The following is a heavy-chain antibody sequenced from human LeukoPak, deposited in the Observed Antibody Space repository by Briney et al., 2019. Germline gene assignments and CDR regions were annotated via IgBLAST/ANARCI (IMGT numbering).Heavy chain of an antibody. D-gene: IGHD5-18*01. CDR1: GFTFDDYA. CDR2: ISWDGGST. CDR3: AKDFEPKTAMVVLGLFDP. Sequence: GSLRLSCAASGFTFDDYAMHWVRQAPGKGLEWGSLISWDGGSTYYADSVKGGFTISRDNSKNSLYLQMNSLRAEDTALYYCAKDFEPKTAMVVLGLFDPWGQGTLVTVSS. V-gene: IGHV3-43D*03. J-gene: IGHJ5*02.